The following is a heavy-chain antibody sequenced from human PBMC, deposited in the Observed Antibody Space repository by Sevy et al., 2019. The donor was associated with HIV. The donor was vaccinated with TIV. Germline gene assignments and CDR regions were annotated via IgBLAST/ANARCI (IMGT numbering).Heavy chain of an antibody. CDR1: GFTFSTYT. V-gene: IGHV3-21*01. Sequence: GGSLRLSCAASGFTFSTYTMNWVRQAPGKGLEWVSSISFSSNYINYADSVKGRFTISRDNAKNSLYLQMSSLRAEDTAVYYCARPYGSGSWEAFDIWGQGTMVTVSS. CDR2: ISFSSNYI. J-gene: IGHJ3*02. CDR3: ARPYGSGSWEAFDI. D-gene: IGHD3-10*01.